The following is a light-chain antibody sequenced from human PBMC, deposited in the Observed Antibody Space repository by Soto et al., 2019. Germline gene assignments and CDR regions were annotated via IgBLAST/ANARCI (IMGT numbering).Light chain of an antibody. V-gene: IGKV3-15*01. CDR3: QQYNNCPQT. CDR1: QSVSSN. CDR2: GAS. Sequence: EIVMTQSTATLSVSPGERATLSCRASQSVSSNLAWYQQKPGQAPRLLIYGASTSATGIPSRFSGNGSGTEFHRTISSLQYEYFAVYYCQQYNNCPQTFGQGTKVEIK. J-gene: IGKJ1*01.